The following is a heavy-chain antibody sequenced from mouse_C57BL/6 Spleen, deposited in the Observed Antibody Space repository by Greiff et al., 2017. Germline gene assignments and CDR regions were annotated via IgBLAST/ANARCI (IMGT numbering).Heavy chain of an antibody. V-gene: IGHV14-4*01. CDR3: TRGNSAWFAY. J-gene: IGHJ3*01. Sequence: EVKLMESGAELVRPGASVKLSCTASGFNIKDDYMHWVKQRPEQGLEWIGWIDPENGDTEYASKFQGKATITADTSSNTAYLQLSSLTSEDTAVYYCTRGNSAWFAYWGQGTLVTVSA. D-gene: IGHD2-1*01. CDR1: GFNIKDDY. CDR2: IDPENGDT.